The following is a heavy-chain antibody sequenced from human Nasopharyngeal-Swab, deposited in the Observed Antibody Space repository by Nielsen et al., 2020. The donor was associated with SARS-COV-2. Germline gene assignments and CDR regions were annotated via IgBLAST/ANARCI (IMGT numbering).Heavy chain of an antibody. Sequence: SETLSLTCTVSGGSIRSSSYYWGWIRQPPGKGLEWIGSIYYSGSTYYNPSPKSRVTISVDTSKNQFPLKLSSVTAADTAVYYWARERGRGGIWNYYYCYMDVWGKGTTVTVSS. CDR1: GGSIRSSSYY. CDR2: IYYSGST. J-gene: IGHJ6*03. D-gene: IGHD3-16*01. CDR3: ARERGRGGIWNYYYCYMDV. V-gene: IGHV4-39*06.